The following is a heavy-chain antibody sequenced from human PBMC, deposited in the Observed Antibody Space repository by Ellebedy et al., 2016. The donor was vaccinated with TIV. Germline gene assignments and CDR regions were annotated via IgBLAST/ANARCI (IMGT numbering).Heavy chain of an antibody. CDR3: ARQSSGPGATFDY. D-gene: IGHD6-19*01. J-gene: IGHJ4*02. Sequence: SETLSLTXTVSGGSVSSGSYYWSWIRQPAGKGLDWIGRIYISGSTNYNPSLKSRVTMSIDTSKNQVSLKLSSVTAADTAVYYCARQSSGPGATFDYWGQGTLVTVSS. V-gene: IGHV4-61*02. CDR1: GGSVSSGSYY. CDR2: IYISGST.